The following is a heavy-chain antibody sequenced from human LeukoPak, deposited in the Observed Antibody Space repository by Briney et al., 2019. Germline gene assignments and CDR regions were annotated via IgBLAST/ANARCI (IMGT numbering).Heavy chain of an antibody. CDR3: ATAFQVAATYDY. D-gene: IGHD2-15*01. Sequence: ASVKVSCKVPGYTLTELSMHWVRQAPGKGLEWMGGFDPEDGETIYAQKFQGRVTMTEDTSTDTAYMELSSLRSEDTAVYYCATAFQVAATYDYWGQGTLVTVSS. V-gene: IGHV1-24*01. CDR2: FDPEDGET. J-gene: IGHJ4*02. CDR1: GYTLTELS.